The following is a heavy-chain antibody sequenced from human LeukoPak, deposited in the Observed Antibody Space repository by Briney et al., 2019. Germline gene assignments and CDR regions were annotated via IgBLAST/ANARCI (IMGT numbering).Heavy chain of an antibody. D-gene: IGHD1-7*01. CDR1: GYTFTSYD. J-gene: IGHJ5*02. CDR3: AREDNWNYGWFDP. V-gene: IGHV1-8*01. CDR2: MNPNSDNT. Sequence: GASVKVSCKASGYTFTSYDINWVRQATGQGLEWMGWMNPNSDNTGYSQKFQGRVTMTRNTSISTAYMELSSLRSEDTAVYYCAREDNWNYGWFDPWGQGTLVTVSS.